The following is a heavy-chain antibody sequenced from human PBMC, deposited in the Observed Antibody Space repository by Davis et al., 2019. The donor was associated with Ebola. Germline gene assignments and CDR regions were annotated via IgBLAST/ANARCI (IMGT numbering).Heavy chain of an antibody. V-gene: IGHV4-59*01. D-gene: IGHD6-13*01. CDR2: IYYTGST. J-gene: IGHJ3*01. Sequence: PSETLSLTCTVSGGSIRNYYWSWIRQSPWKGLEWIACIYYTGSTNYNPSLKSRLSISVDRSKSQFSLKMSSVTTADTARYYCASTPGIAEAGNAFDVWGQGTMVTVSS. CDR1: GGSIRNYY. CDR3: ASTPGIAEAGNAFDV.